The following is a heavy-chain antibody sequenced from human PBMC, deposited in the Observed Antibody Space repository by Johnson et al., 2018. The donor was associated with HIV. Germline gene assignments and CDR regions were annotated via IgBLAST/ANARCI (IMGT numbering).Heavy chain of an antibody. J-gene: IGHJ3*02. CDR2: IGTAGDT. CDR3: AKDEEGYCSGGSCYANAFDI. D-gene: IGHD2-15*01. CDR1: GFTFSSYD. Sequence: VQLVESGGGLVQPGGSLRLSCAASGFTFSSYDMHWVRQATGKGLEWVSAIGTAGDTYYPGSVKGRFTISRENAKNTLYLQMNSLRAEDTAVYYCAKDEEGYCSGGSCYANAFDIWVQGTMVTVSS. V-gene: IGHV3-13*01.